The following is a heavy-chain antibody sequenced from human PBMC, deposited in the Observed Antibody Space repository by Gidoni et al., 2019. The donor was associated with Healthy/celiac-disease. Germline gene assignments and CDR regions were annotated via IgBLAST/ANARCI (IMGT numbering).Heavy chain of an antibody. CDR1: AFTFSSYA. V-gene: IGHV3-64*01. D-gene: IGHD3-16*01. J-gene: IGHJ4*02. CDR3: ARDGGFRGYYFDY. CDR2: ISSNGGST. Sequence: EVQLVESGGGLVQPGGSLRLSCAASAFTFSSYAMHWVRQAPGKGLEYVSAISSNGGSTYYANSVKGRFTISRDNSKNTLYLQMGSLRAEDMAVYYCARDGGFRGYYFDYWGQGTLVTVSS.